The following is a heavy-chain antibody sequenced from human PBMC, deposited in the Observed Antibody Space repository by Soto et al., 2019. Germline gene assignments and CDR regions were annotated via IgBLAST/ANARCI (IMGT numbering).Heavy chain of an antibody. CDR1: GFTFSSYG. D-gene: IGHD3-3*01. CDR2: ISYDGSNK. V-gene: IGHV3-30*18. Sequence: GGSLRLSCAASGFTFSSYGMHWVRQAPGKGLEWVAAISYDGSNKYYADSVKGRFTISRDNSKNTLYLQMNSLRAEDTAVYYCAKVMGDFWSGYVDYWGQGTLVTVYS. J-gene: IGHJ4*02. CDR3: AKVMGDFWSGYVDY.